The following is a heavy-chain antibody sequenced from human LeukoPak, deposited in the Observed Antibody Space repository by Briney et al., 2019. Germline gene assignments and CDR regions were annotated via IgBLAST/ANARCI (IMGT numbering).Heavy chain of an antibody. J-gene: IGHJ3*02. CDR1: GYTFTGYY. Sequence: GASVKVSCKASGYTFTGYYMHWVRQAPGQGLEWMGWINPNSGGTNYAQKFQGRVTMTRDTSISTACMELSRLRSDDTAVYYCARGRSIAARQGDAFDIWGQGTMVTVSS. D-gene: IGHD6-6*01. CDR3: ARGRSIAARQGDAFDI. CDR2: INPNSGGT. V-gene: IGHV1-2*02.